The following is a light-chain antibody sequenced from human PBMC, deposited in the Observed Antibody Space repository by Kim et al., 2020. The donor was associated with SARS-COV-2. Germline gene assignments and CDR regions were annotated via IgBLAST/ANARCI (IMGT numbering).Light chain of an antibody. Sequence: DIQMTQSPSSLSASVGDRVTITCRASQSISNYLSWYQQKPGKAPKLLIFAASTLHSGVPSRFTGGGSGTDFTLTISSLQTDDFATYYCQQSYNTPYTFGQGTKLEI. J-gene: IGKJ2*01. CDR2: AAS. V-gene: IGKV1-39*01. CDR1: QSISNY. CDR3: QQSYNTPYT.